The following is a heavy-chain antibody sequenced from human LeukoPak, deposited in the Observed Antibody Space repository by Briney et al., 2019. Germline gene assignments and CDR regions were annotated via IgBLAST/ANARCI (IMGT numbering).Heavy chain of an antibody. J-gene: IGHJ3*02. CDR1: GFTFGDYA. D-gene: IGHD6-19*01. CDR2: ISSSSSTI. Sequence: GGSLRLSCTASGFTFGDYAMNWVRQAPGKGLEWVSYISSSSSTIYYADSVKGRFTISRDNAKNSLYLQMNSLRAEDTAVYYCARDWVSAYSSGWSDAFDIWGQGTMVTVSS. V-gene: IGHV3-48*01. CDR3: ARDWVSAYSSGWSDAFDI.